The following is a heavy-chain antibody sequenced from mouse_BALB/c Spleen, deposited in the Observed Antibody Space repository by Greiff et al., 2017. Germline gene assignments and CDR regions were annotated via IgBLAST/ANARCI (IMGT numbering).Heavy chain of an antibody. CDR1: GYTFTNYW. Sequence: QVQLQQSGAELVRPGTSVKISCKASGYTFTNYWLGWVKQRPGHGLEWIGDIYPGGGYTNYNEKFKGKATLTADTSSSTAYMQLSSLTSEDSAVYFCAREDYDRAWFAYWGQGTLVTVSA. D-gene: IGHD2-4*01. CDR3: AREDYDRAWFAY. CDR2: IYPGGGYT. J-gene: IGHJ3*01. V-gene: IGHV1-63*02.